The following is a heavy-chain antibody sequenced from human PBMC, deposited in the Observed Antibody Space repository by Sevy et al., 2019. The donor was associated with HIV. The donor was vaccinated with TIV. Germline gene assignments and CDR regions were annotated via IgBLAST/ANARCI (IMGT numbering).Heavy chain of an antibody. J-gene: IGHJ4*02. CDR2: IIPILNTV. CDR1: GGIFKSYG. V-gene: IGHV1-69*13. D-gene: IGHD6-19*01. CDR3: VRGGGNGWYYFDY. Sequence: ASVKVSCKASGGIFKSYGISWVRQAPGQGPEWMGGIIPILNTVHYAQKFQGRVTITADECTKTAYMELSSLRSEDTAVYYCVRGGGNGWYYFDYWGQETLVTVSS.